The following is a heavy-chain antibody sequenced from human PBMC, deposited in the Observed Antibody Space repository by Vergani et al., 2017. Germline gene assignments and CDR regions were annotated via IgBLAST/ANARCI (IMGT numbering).Heavy chain of an antibody. CDR3: ARDHYDFGSGYSSPYGYFDL. D-gene: IGHD3-3*01. Sequence: QVQLQESGPGLVKPSQTLSLTCTVSGGSISSGGYYWSWIRQHPGKGLEWIGYIYYSGSTYYNPSLKSRVTISVDTSKNQFSLKLSSVTAADTAVYYCARDHYDFGSGYSSPYGYFDLWGRGTLVTVSS. CDR1: GGSISSGGYY. J-gene: IGHJ2*01. V-gene: IGHV4-31*03. CDR2: IYYSGST.